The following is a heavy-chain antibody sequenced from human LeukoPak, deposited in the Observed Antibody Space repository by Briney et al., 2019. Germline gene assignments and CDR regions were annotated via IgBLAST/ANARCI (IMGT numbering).Heavy chain of an antibody. CDR1: GYTFNSYY. D-gene: IGHD1-26*01. V-gene: IGHV1-46*02. J-gene: IGHJ4*02. Sequence: ASVKVSCKASGYTFNSYYMHWVRQAPGQGLEWMGIINPSGGSTSYAQKFQGRVTMTRDTSTSTVYMELSSLRSEDTAVYYCAKGTKSSGKVGATAFDYWGQGTLVTVSS. CDR2: INPSGGST. CDR3: AKGTKSSGKVGATAFDY.